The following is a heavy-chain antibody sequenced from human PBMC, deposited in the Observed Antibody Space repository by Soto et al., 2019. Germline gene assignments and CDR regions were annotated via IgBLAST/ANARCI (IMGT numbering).Heavy chain of an antibody. J-gene: IGHJ4*02. Sequence: TLSLTCTVSGGSISRGGYYWSWIRQHPGKGLEWIGYIYYSGSTYYNPSLKSRVTISVDTSKNQFSLKLSSVTAADTAVYYCAGQTNQVCGGGCYPIDYWGQGTLVTVSS. CDR3: AGQTNQVCGGGCYPIDY. V-gene: IGHV4-31*03. D-gene: IGHD2-21*02. CDR2: IYYSGST. CDR1: GGSISRGGYY.